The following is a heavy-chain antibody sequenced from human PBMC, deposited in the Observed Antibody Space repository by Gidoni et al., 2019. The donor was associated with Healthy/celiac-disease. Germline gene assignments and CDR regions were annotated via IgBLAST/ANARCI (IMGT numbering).Heavy chain of an antibody. CDR1: GFTFSSYW. J-gene: IGHJ1*01. CDR3: ARVQAGGTTVEYFQH. V-gene: IGHV3-7*05. Sequence: EVQLVESGGGLVQPGGSLRLSCAASGFTFSSYWMSWVRQAPGKGLEWVANIKQDGSEKYYVDSVKGRFTISRDNAKNSLYLQMNSLRAEDTAVYYCARVQAGGTTVEYFQHWGQGTLVTVSS. CDR2: IKQDGSEK. D-gene: IGHD4-17*01.